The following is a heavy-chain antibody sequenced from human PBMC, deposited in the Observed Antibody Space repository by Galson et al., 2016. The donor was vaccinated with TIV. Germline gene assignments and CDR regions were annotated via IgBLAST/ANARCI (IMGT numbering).Heavy chain of an antibody. CDR3: AKSGDSRSIDS. J-gene: IGHJ4*02. V-gene: IGHV3-30*18. CDR1: GFTFSHFG. Sequence: SLSLSCAASGFTFSHFGMHWVRQSPGQGLEWLAVILYDGSSHFYADSVEGRFAISRDNSKNPLYLQMNSLGAADTALYYCAKSGDSRSIDSWGQGTLVIVSS. CDR2: ILYDGSSH. D-gene: IGHD3-22*01.